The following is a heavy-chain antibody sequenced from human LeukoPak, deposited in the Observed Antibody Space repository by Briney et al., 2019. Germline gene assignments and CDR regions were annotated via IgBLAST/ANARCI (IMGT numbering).Heavy chain of an antibody. V-gene: IGHV1-8*01. CDR3: ARERYSSSWYYYMDI. J-gene: IGHJ6*03. CDR2: MNPNSGNT. Sequence: ASVKVSCKASGYTFTSYDINWVRQATGQGLEWMGWMNPNSGNTGYAQKFQGRVTMTRNTSISTAYMELSSLRSEDTAAYYCARERYSSSWYYYMDIWGKGTTVTVSS. D-gene: IGHD6-13*01. CDR1: GYTFTSYD.